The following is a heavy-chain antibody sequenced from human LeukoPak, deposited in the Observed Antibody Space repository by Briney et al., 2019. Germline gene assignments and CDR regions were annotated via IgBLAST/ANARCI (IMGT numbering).Heavy chain of an antibody. CDR2: ISSSSSYI. CDR1: GFTFSSYS. D-gene: IGHD3-10*01. Sequence: GGSLRLSCGASGFTFSSYSMNWVGQAPGKGLEWVSSISSSSSYIYYADSVKGRFTISRDNAKNSLYLQMNSLRAEDTAVYYCARNYYGSGSYYYWGQGTLVTVSS. V-gene: IGHV3-21*01. CDR3: ARNYYGSGSYYY. J-gene: IGHJ4*02.